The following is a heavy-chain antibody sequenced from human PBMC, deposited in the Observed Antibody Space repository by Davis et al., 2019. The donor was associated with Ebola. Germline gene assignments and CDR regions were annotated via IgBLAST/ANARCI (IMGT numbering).Heavy chain of an antibody. Sequence: ASVKVSCKASGYTFTSYYMHWVRQAPGQGLEWMGIINPSGGSTSYARKFQGRVTMTRDTSTSTVYMELSSLRSEDTAVYYCAKGLVVVIAPDRTGVDYWGQGTLVTVSS. CDR2: INPSGGST. V-gene: IGHV1-46*01. CDR3: AKGLVVVIAPDRTGVDY. D-gene: IGHD2-21*01. J-gene: IGHJ4*02. CDR1: GYTFTSYY.